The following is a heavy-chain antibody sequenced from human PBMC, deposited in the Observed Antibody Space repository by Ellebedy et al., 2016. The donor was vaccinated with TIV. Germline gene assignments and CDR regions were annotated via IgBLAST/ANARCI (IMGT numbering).Heavy chain of an antibody. CDR2: IYQSGST. V-gene: IGHV4-4*02. CDR3: ASMGPTGGWFDP. J-gene: IGHJ5*02. CDR1: GGSINSSKW. D-gene: IGHD1-26*01. Sequence: MPGGSLRLSCAVSGGSINSSKWWSWVRQPPGKGLEWIAEIYQSGSTNYNPSLKSRVTISVDKSKNQFSLKLTSVTAADTAVYYCASMGPTGGWFDPWGQGTLVIVSS.